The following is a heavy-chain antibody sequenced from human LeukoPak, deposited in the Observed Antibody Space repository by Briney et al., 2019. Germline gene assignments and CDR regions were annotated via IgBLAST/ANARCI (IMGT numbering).Heavy chain of an antibody. D-gene: IGHD2-8*01. CDR1: GYTFTGYY. J-gene: IGHJ5*02. V-gene: IGHV1-2*02. CDR3: ARDFVYQLGYCTNGVCSYNWFDP. CDR2: INPNSGGT. Sequence: GASVKVSCKASGYTFTGYYMHWVRQAPGQGLEWMGWINPNSGGTNYAQKFQGRVTMTRDTSISTAYMELSRLRSDDTAVYYCARDFVYQLGYCTNGVCSYNWFDPWGQGTLVTVSS.